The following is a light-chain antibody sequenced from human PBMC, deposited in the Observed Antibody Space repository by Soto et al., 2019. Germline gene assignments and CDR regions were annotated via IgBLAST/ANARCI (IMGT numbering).Light chain of an antibody. J-gene: IGKJ1*01. CDR3: QQYDSSPRT. V-gene: IGKV3-20*01. CDR2: GAS. Sequence: EIVLTQSPGTLSLSPGERATLSYRASQSVSNRYLAWYQQKPGQAPRLIIHGASSRATGITDRFSGSGSGIDFTLTIISLEPEDFAVYYGQQYDSSPRTFGQGNKVEVK. CDR1: QSVSNRY.